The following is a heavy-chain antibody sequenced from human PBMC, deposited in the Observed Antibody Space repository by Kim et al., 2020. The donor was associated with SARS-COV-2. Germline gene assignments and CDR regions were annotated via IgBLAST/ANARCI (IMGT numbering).Heavy chain of an antibody. CDR3: ARDHYYDSSGYPRFDY. Sequence: SVKVSCKASGGTFSSYAISWVRQAPGQGLEWMGGIIPIFGTANYAQKFQGRVTITADESTSTAYMELSSLRSEDTAVYYCARDHYYDSSGYPRFDYWGQGTLVTVSS. D-gene: IGHD3-22*01. V-gene: IGHV1-69*13. J-gene: IGHJ4*02. CDR1: GGTFSSYA. CDR2: IIPIFGTA.